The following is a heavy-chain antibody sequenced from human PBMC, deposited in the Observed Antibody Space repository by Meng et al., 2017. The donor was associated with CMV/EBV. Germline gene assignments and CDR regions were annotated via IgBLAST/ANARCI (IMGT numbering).Heavy chain of an antibody. V-gene: IGHV2-70*04. CDR1: GFSLSTSGMR. D-gene: IGHD2-2*01. Sequence: SGPTLVKPTQTLTLTCTFSGFSLSTSGMRASWIRQPPGKALEWLARINWDDDKFYSTSLKTRLTISKDTSKNQVVLTMTNMGPVDTATYYCARGSGTVAFDIWGQGTMVTVSS. CDR2: INWDDDK. CDR3: ARGSGTVAFDI. J-gene: IGHJ3*02.